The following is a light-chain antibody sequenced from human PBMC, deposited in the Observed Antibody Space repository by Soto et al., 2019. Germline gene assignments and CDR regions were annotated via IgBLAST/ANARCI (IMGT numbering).Light chain of an antibody. Sequence: QSALTQPPSASGSPGQSVTISRTGTSSDVGGYNYVSWYQQHPGKAPKLMIYEVSKRPSGVPDRFSGSQSGNTASLTVSGLQAEDEADYYCSSYAGSNNGVFGGGTKLTVL. CDR3: SSYAGSNNGV. CDR1: SSDVGGYNY. V-gene: IGLV2-8*01. CDR2: EVS. J-gene: IGLJ3*02.